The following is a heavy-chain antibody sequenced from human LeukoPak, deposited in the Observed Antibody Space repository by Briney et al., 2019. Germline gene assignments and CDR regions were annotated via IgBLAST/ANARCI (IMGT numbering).Heavy chain of an antibody. CDR1: GFTFSSYD. CDR3: TRAVGGTNLGFDY. D-gene: IGHD1-26*01. J-gene: IGHJ4*02. CDR2: ISTAGDT. Sequence: GGSLRLSCAASGFTFSSYDMHRVRQATGKGLEWVAAISTAGDTYYSDSVKGRSTISRENAKNSLFLQVNRLRVGGTAVYYCTRAVGGTNLGFDYWGQGTLVTVSS. V-gene: IGHV3-13*01.